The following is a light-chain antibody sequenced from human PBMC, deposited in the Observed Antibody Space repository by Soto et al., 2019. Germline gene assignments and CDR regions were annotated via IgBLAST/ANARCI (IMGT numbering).Light chain of an antibody. J-gene: IGKJ1*01. V-gene: IGKV1-39*01. CDR3: QQSYSTPWT. CDR1: QSISSY. Sequence: DIQMTQSPSSLSASVGDRVTITCRASQSISSYLNWYQQKPGKAPKLLIYAASSLQSGVPSRFSGSGSGKDFTLTISSLQPEDVATYYCQQSYSTPWTFGQGPKVEIK. CDR2: AAS.